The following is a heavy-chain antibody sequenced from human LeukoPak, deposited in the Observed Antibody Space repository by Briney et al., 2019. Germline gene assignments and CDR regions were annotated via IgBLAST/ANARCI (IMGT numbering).Heavy chain of an antibody. D-gene: IGHD3-3*01. CDR1: GGSISSYY. J-gene: IGHJ4*02. CDR2: IYTSGST. CDR3: ARLKKAIFGVGKSTYYFDY. Sequence: SETLSLTCTVSGGSISSYYWSWIRQPAGKGLEWIGRIYTSGSTNYNPSLKSRVTVSVDTSKNQFSLKLSSVTAADTAVYYCARLKKAIFGVGKSTYYFDYWGQGTLVTVSS. V-gene: IGHV4-4*07.